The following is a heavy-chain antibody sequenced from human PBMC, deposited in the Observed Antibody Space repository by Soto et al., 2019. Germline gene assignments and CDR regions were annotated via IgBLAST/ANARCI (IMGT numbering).Heavy chain of an antibody. CDR2: VYPSASDV. Sequence: PGAALKISCKGAGYRFSSSWIGWVRQKPGKGLEWLGNVYPSASDVRYSPAFEGQVTISADNSINTAYLQLLNLKASDTAIYYWTKGATHSFDSWRQGTRCTVSS. CDR3: TKGATHSFDS. J-gene: IGHJ4*02. CDR1: GYRFSSSW. V-gene: IGHV5-51*01. D-gene: IGHD3-16*01.